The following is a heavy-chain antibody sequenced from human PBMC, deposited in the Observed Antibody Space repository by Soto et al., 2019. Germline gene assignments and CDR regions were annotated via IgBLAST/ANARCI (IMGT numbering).Heavy chain of an antibody. CDR1: GFTFSSYA. J-gene: IGHJ6*02. D-gene: IGHD3-3*01. V-gene: IGHV3-30-3*01. CDR3: ARALLRFLEWSKYYYYGMDV. Sequence: GGSLRLSCAASGFTFSSYAMHWVRQAPGKGLEWVAVISYDGSNKYYADSVKGRFTISRDNSKNTLYLQMNSLRAEDTAVYYCARALLRFLEWSKYYYYGMDVWGQGTTVTVSS. CDR2: ISYDGSNK.